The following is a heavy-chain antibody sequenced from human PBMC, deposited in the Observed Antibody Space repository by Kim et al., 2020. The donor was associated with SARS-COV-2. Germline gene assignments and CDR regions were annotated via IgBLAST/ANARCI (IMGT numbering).Heavy chain of an antibody. V-gene: IGHV7-4-1*02. Sequence: ASVKVSCKASGYTFTNYAMNWMRQAPGQGLEWMGWIDTNTGNPTYARGFTGRFVFSVDTSVSTAYLQISSLKAEDTAVYYCARYFAGDLEPYWGQGTLVTVSS. CDR1: GYTFTNYA. D-gene: IGHD2-21*01. J-gene: IGHJ4*02. CDR3: ARYFAGDLEPY. CDR2: IDTNTGNP.